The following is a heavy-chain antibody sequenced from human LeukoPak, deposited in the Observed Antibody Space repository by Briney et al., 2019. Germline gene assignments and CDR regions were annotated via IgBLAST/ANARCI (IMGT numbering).Heavy chain of an antibody. CDR1: GYTFTDYF. V-gene: IGHV1-2*02. D-gene: IGHD6-6*01. J-gene: IGHJ5*02. Sequence: GASVKVSCKASGYTFTDYFIHWVRQAPGQGLEWIGWINPNGGGTNYAQKFQGRVTMTRDTSISTAYLELTRLRSGDTAIYYCARDFWHLVPYSCFDPWGQGTLVTVSS. CDR3: ARDFWHLVPYSCFDP. CDR2: INPNGGGT.